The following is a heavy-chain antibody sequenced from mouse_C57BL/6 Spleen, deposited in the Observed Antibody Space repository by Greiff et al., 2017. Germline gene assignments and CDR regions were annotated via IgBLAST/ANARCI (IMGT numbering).Heavy chain of an antibody. Sequence: VKVVESGAELVKPGASVKISCKASGYAFSSYWMNWVKQRPGKGLEWIGQIYPGDGDTNYNGKFKGKATLTADKSSSTAYMQLSSLTAEDSAVYFCAGRAMDYWGQGTSVTVSS. V-gene: IGHV1-80*01. CDR3: AGRAMDY. J-gene: IGHJ4*01. CDR2: IYPGDGDT. CDR1: GYAFSSYW. D-gene: IGHD1-1*01.